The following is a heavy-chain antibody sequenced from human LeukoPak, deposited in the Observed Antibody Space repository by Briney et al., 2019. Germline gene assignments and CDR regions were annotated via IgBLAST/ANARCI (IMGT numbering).Heavy chain of an antibody. CDR1: GYTFTNYG. Sequence: GASVKVSCKTSGYTFTNYGLSWVRQAPGQGLEWMGWISPYNDNTNYAQKFQGRVTMTTDTSTRTAYMELRSLRSDDTAVYYCARDPTVAPDAFDIWGQGTMVTVSS. CDR3: ARDPTVAPDAFDI. D-gene: IGHD4-23*01. V-gene: IGHV1-18*01. J-gene: IGHJ3*02. CDR2: ISPYNDNT.